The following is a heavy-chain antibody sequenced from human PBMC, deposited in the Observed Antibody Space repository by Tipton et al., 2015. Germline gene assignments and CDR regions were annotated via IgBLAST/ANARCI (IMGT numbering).Heavy chain of an antibody. CDR2: IQYSGST. V-gene: IGHV4-59*12. CDR1: SDSISKYY. CDR3: ARSLFPETAGLENWFDP. J-gene: IGHJ5*02. D-gene: IGHD6-13*01. Sequence: TLSLTCSVSSDSISKYYWSWIRQPPGKELEWIGYIQYSGSTNYNPSLKSRVTISVDTSKNQFFLNLSSVTAADTAVYYCARSLFPETAGLENWFDPWGQGTLVTVSS.